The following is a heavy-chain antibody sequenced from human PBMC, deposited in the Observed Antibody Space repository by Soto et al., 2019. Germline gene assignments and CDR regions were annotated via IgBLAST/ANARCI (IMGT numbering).Heavy chain of an antibody. CDR1: GFTFSSYG. D-gene: IGHD6-13*01. CDR3: ARDRIEAAGTPRFNYYYGMDV. Sequence: PGGSLRLSCAASGFTFSSYGMHWVRQAPGKGLEWVAVISYDGRNQYYADSAKGRFTISRDNSKNTLYLQMNSLRGEDTAVYYCARDRIEAAGTPRFNYYYGMDVWGQGTTVTVSS. J-gene: IGHJ6*02. CDR2: ISYDGRNQ. V-gene: IGHV3-30*03.